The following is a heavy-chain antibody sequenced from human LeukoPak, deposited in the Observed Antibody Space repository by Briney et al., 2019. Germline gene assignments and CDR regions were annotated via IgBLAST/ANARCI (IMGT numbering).Heavy chain of an antibody. CDR3: AKVQGIVVDHPINIDY. V-gene: IGHV3-23*01. CDR2: ISGSGGST. CDR1: GFTFSSYA. J-gene: IGHJ4*02. Sequence: HPGGSLRLSCAASGFTFSSYAMSWVRQAPGKGLEWVSAISGSGGSTYYADSVKGRFTISRDNSKNTLYLQMNSLRAEDTAVYYCAKVQGIVVDHPINIDYWGQGTLVTVSS. D-gene: IGHD6-19*01.